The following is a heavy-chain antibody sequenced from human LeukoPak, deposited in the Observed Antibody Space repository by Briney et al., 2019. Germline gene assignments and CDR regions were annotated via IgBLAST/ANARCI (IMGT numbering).Heavy chain of an antibody. CDR1: GGSFSSFY. D-gene: IGHD2-8*01. V-gene: IGHV4-59*01. Sequence: SETLSLTCAVYGGSFSSFYWSWIRQPPGKGLEWIGYIYYTGSTNYNSSLKSRVTISVDTSKNQFSLNLSSVTAADTAMYYCARAVLATKSEHWFDSWGQGTLVTVSS. J-gene: IGHJ5*01. CDR2: IYYTGST. CDR3: ARAVLATKSEHWFDS.